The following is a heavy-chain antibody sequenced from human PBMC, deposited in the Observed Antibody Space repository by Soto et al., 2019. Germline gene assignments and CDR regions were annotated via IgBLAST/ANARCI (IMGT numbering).Heavy chain of an antibody. J-gene: IGHJ4*02. CDR1: GYTFTSYG. Sequence: QVQLVQSGAEVKKPGASVKVSCKASGYTFTSYGISWVRQAPGQGLEWMGWISAYNGNTNYAQKLQGRVTMTTDTSTSPAYMGLRSLRSDVTDVYCCARDPTGGYYYDSSGSPPLDYWGQGTLVTVSS. CDR3: ARDPTGGYYYDSSGSPPLDY. CDR2: ISAYNGNT. D-gene: IGHD3-22*01. V-gene: IGHV1-18*04.